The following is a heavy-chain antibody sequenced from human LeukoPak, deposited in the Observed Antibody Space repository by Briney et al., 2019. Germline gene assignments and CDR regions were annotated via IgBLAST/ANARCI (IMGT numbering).Heavy chain of an antibody. D-gene: IGHD3-16*02. Sequence: PGGSLRLSCEASGFTFRSYWMHWVRQPPGRGPAWVSSMKADGSSRTYDDSVKGRFIISRDNAKNTLYLQMSSLRAADTAVYFCTRGGSYGDIWGQGTLVTVSS. CDR3: TRGGSYGDI. V-gene: IGHV3-74*03. CDR1: GFTFRSYW. J-gene: IGHJ4*02. CDR2: MKADGSSR.